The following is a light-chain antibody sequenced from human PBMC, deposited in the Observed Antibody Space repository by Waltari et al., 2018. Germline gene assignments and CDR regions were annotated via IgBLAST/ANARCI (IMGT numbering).Light chain of an antibody. Sequence: SSELTQDPAVSVALGQTVRITCQGDSLRRFYASWYQQRPGQAPILVLYGQNNRPSGIPDRFCGSTSGNTASLTITRAQAEDEGDYFCHSRDTTSTRLFGGGTRVTV. CDR3: HSRDTTSTRL. J-gene: IGLJ2*01. CDR1: SLRRFY. V-gene: IGLV3-19*01. CDR2: GQN.